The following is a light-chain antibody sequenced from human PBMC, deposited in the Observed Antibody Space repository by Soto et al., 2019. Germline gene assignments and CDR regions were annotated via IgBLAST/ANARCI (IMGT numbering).Light chain of an antibody. CDR3: CSYAGSSTGV. V-gene: IGLV2-23*02. CDR2: EVS. Sequence: QSVLTQPASVSGSPGQSITISCTGTSSDVGSYNLVSWYQQHPGKAPKLMLYEVSKRPSGVSNRFSGSKSGNTASLTISGLQAEDEADYYCCSYAGSSTGVFGGGTKVTVL. CDR1: SSDVGSYNL. J-gene: IGLJ3*02.